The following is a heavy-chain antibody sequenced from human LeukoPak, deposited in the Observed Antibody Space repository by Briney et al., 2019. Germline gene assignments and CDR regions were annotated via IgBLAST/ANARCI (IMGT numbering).Heavy chain of an antibody. J-gene: IGHJ4*02. Sequence: GGSLRLSCAASGFXFSSYSINWVRQALGKGLEWVSSISSSSSYIYYADSVKGRFTISRDNAKNSLYLQMNSLRAEDTAVYYCARVSRYNWNDDFVDFDYWGQGTLVTVSS. CDR3: ARVSRYNWNDDFVDFDY. V-gene: IGHV3-21*01. D-gene: IGHD1-1*01. CDR1: GFXFSSYS. CDR2: ISSSSSYI.